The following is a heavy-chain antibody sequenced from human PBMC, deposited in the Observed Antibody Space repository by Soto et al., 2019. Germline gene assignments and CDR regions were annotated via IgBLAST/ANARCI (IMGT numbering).Heavy chain of an antibody. Sequence: EVQLVESGGGLVQPGGSLRLSCAASGLIFSDYHMDWVRQAPGKGLEWVGRIRRKANSYTTEYAGSVKGRFTISRDDAKYSLYLQMNSLKSEDTAVYYCAMLGGWSGGSSGMDVWCQGTTVTVFS. CDR3: AMLGGWSGGSSGMDV. CDR2: IRRKANSYTT. D-gene: IGHD6-19*01. V-gene: IGHV3-72*01. J-gene: IGHJ6*02. CDR1: GLIFSDYH.